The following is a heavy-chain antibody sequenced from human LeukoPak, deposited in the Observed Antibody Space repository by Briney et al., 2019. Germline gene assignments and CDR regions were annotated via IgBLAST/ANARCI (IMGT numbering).Heavy chain of an antibody. CDR1: GFTFSSYA. CDR3: AKDKGIAAAPLDYMDV. Sequence: GGSLRLSCAASGFTFSSYAMNWVRQAPGKGLEWVSTISNSGSSTYSADSVKGRFTISRDNSKNTLYLQMNSLRAEDTAVYYCAKDKGIAAAPLDYMDVWGKGTTVTVSS. CDR2: ISNSGSST. D-gene: IGHD6-13*01. V-gene: IGHV3-23*01. J-gene: IGHJ6*03.